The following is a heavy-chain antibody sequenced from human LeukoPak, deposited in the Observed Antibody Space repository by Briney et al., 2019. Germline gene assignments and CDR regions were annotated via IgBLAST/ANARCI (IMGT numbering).Heavy chain of an antibody. Sequence: GRSLRLSCAASGFTFSSYGMHWVRQAPGKGLEWVAVISYDGSNKYYAGSVKGRFTISRDNSKNTLYLQMNSLRAEDTAVYYCAKESALTNAFDIWGQGTMVTVSS. D-gene: IGHD1-14*01. CDR3: AKESALTNAFDI. J-gene: IGHJ3*02. CDR1: GFTFSSYG. CDR2: ISYDGSNK. V-gene: IGHV3-30*18.